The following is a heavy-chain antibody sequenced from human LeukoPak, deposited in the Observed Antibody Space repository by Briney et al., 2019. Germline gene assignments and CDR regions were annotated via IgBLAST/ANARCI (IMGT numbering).Heavy chain of an antibody. D-gene: IGHD6-19*01. CDR2: ISSSSSYI. CDR1: GFTFSSYT. J-gene: IGHJ6*03. CDR3: AKDSGWYYMDV. Sequence: GGSLRLSCAASGFTFSSYTMNWVRQAPGKGLEWVSSISSSSSYIYYADSVKGRFTISRDSAKNSLYLQMNSQRAEDTAVYYCAKDSGWYYMDVWGKGTTVTVSS. V-gene: IGHV3-21*01.